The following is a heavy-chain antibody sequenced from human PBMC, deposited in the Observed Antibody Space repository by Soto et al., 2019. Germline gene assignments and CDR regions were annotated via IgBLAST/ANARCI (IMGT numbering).Heavy chain of an antibody. V-gene: IGHV4-38-2*02. CDR2: IYHSGST. CDR3: AREGEQVAGTGNWFDP. D-gene: IGHD6-19*01. Sequence: LSLTCAVSGYSISSGYYWGWIRQPPGKGLEWIGSIYHSGSTYYNPSLKSRVTISVDTSKNQLSLKLSSVTAADTAVHYCAREGEQVAGTGNWFDPWGQGTLVTVSS. J-gene: IGHJ5*02. CDR1: GYSISSGYY.